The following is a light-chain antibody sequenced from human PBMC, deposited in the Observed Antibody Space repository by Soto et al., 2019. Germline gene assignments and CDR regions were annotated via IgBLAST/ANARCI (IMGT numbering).Light chain of an antibody. V-gene: IGKV1-5*01. Sequence: DIQMTQSPSTLSASVGDRVTITCRASQSISSWLDWYQQKPGKAPKLLIYDASSLESGVPSRFSGSGYGTEFTLTISSLQPDEFATYYCQQYNSYSTFGQGTKVEI. CDR2: DAS. CDR1: QSISSW. CDR3: QQYNSYST. J-gene: IGKJ1*01.